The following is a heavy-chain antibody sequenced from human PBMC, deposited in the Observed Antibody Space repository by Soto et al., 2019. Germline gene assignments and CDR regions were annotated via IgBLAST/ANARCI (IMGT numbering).Heavy chain of an antibody. V-gene: IGHV2-5*02. Sequence: QITLKESGPTLVNPTQTLTLTCTFSGFSLSTSGAAVGWIRQPPGKALEWLALVYWDDDKRYSPSIKNRVTITKDTPKNQVVPTLTNPERVDPTTYCAHRQLVTFFGLVTQTDGWFDSWGQGNLVTVPS. CDR1: GFSLSTSGAA. J-gene: IGHJ5*01. D-gene: IGHD3-3*01. CDR3: HRQLVTFFGLVTQTDGWFDS. CDR2: VYWDDDK.